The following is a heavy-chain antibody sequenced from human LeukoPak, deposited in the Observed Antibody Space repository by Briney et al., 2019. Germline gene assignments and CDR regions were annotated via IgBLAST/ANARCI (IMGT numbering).Heavy chain of an antibody. CDR2: ISSSSSYI. Sequence: GSLRLSCAASGFTFSSYSMHWVRQAPGKGLEWVSSISSSSSYIYYADSVKGRFTISRDNAKNSLYLQMNSLRAEDTAVYYCARHSSGWYEAFDIWGQGTMVTVSS. D-gene: IGHD6-19*01. CDR1: GFTFSSYS. J-gene: IGHJ3*02. V-gene: IGHV3-21*01. CDR3: ARHSSGWYEAFDI.